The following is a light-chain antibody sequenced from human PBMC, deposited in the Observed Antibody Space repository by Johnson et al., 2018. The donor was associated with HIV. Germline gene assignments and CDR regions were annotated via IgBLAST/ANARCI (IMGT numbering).Light chain of an antibody. Sequence: QSVLTQPPSVSAAPGQKVTISCSGSSSNIGNNYVSWYQQLPGTAPKLLIYEKNKRPSGIPDRFSGSKSGTSATLGITGLQTGDEADYYCGTWDSSLRVGVFGTVTKVIVL. CDR3: GTWDSSLRVGV. CDR1: SSNIGNNY. CDR2: EKN. V-gene: IGLV1-51*02. J-gene: IGLJ1*01.